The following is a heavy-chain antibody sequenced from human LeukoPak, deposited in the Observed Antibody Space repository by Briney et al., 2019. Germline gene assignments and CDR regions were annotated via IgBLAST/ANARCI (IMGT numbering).Heavy chain of an antibody. CDR3: ARGGGIYYDSSGYPSWDY. CDR1: GGSISSGDYY. CDR2: IYYSGST. Sequence: SQTLSLTCTVSGGSISSGDYYWSWIRQPPGKGLEWIGYIYYSGSTYYNPSLKSRVTISVDTSKNQFSLKLSSVTAADTAVYYCARGGGIYYDSSGYPSWDYWGQGTLVNVSS. J-gene: IGHJ4*02. D-gene: IGHD3-22*01. V-gene: IGHV4-30-4*01.